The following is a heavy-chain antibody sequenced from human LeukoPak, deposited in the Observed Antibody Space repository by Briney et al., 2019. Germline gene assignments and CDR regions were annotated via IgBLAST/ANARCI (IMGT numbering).Heavy chain of an antibody. CDR3: ARSVYSTNVDS. D-gene: IGHD6-13*01. CDR1: GGSISISSYY. V-gene: IGHV4-39*01. J-gene: IGHJ4*02. CDR2: MYYSGST. Sequence: AVPLTLPCTVSGGSISISSYYWGRIRQPPGKGLEWIVSMYYSGSTYYNPSIKSRVAISVDTSKNQLSLKLNSVTAADTAVYYCARSVYSTNVDSWGQGTLVTVSS.